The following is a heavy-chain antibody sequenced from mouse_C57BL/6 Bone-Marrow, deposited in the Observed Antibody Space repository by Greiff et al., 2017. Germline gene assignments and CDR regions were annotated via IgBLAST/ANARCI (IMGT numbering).Heavy chain of an antibody. J-gene: IGHJ2*01. CDR2: ISSGGSYT. CDR1: GFTFSSYG. CDR3: ARLPYYGSSPSFDY. V-gene: IGHV5-6*02. Sequence: EVKLEESGADLVKPGGSLKLSCAASGFTFSSYGMSWVRQTPDKRLEWVATISSGGSYTYYTDSVKGRFTISRDNAKNTLYLQMRSLKSEDTAMYYCARLPYYGSSPSFDYWGQGTTLTVSS. D-gene: IGHD1-1*01.